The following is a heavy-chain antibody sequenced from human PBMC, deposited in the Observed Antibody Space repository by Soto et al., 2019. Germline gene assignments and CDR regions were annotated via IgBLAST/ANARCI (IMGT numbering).Heavy chain of an antibody. J-gene: IGHJ4*02. CDR3: ASGIQLWLRRINSGYSG. CDR1: GGTFSTYA. CDR2: IIPMFGTA. V-gene: IGHV1-69*12. D-gene: IGHD5-18*01. Sequence: QVQLVQSGAEVKKPESSVKVSCKAPGGTFSTYAISWVRQAPGQGLEWMGGIIPMFGTANYAQRFQDRVTITADESKNKVYMELSSLRSEETAVYFCASGIQLWLRRINSGYSGWGQGTLVTVSS.